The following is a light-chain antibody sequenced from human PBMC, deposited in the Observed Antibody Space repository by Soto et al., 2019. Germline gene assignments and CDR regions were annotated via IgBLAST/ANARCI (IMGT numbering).Light chain of an antibody. V-gene: IGKV3-15*01. Sequence: EIVMTQSPATLSVSPGERATLSCRASQSVGSNLAWYQQKPGQAPRLLIYCASTRATGIPARFSGSGSGTEFTLTLSSLQSEDVAIDFCQQYNNWPPDRTFGQGTKVEIK. CDR3: QQYNNWPPDRT. J-gene: IGKJ1*01. CDR1: QSVGSN. CDR2: CAS.